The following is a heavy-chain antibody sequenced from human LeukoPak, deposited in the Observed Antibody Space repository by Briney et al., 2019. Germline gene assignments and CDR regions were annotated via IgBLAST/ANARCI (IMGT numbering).Heavy chain of an antibody. CDR1: GYTFTSYA. CDR2: INAGNGNT. CDR3: ARPSGDSSGFDFPKPYSY. D-gene: IGHD5-12*01. V-gene: IGHV1-3*01. J-gene: IGHJ4*02. Sequence: ASVKVSCKASGYTFTSYAMHWVRQAPGQRLEWMGWINAGNGNTKYSQKFQGRVTITADESTSTAYMELSSLRSEDTAVYYCARPSGDSSGFDFPKPYSYWGQGTLVTVSS.